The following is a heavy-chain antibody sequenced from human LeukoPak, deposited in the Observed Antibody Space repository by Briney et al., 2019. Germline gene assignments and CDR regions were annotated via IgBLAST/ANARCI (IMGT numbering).Heavy chain of an antibody. V-gene: IGHV3-64D*06. J-gene: IGHJ4*02. D-gene: IGHD3-10*01. Sequence: PGGSLRLSCAASGFTLSSYGMHWVRQAPGKGLEYVSAISSNGGSTYYVDSVKGRFTISRDNSKNTLYLQMSSLRAEDTAVYYCVKDGSGSYYTYYFDYWGQGTLVTVSS. CDR2: ISSNGGST. CDR3: VKDGSGSYYTYYFDY. CDR1: GFTLSSYG.